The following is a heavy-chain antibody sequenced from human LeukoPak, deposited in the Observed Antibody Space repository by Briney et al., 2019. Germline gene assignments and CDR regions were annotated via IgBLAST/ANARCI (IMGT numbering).Heavy chain of an antibody. CDR2: IGSSSSYT. CDR3: ARDRGAVAATWFDY. J-gene: IGHJ4*02. Sequence: GGSLRLSCSASGFIFSNYWMTWVRQAPGKGLEWVSCIGSSSSYTNYADSVKGRFTISRDNAKNSLYLQMDGLRAEDTAVYYCARDRGAVAATWFDYWGQGTLVTVSS. V-gene: IGHV3-11*05. D-gene: IGHD6-19*01. CDR1: GFIFSNYW.